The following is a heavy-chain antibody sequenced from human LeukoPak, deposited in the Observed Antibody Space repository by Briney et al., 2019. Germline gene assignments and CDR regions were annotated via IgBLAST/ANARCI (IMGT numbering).Heavy chain of an antibody. D-gene: IGHD6-13*01. CDR2: IYYNGNT. V-gene: IGHV4-59*08. CDR1: GGSISTYY. CDR3: ARPVSGSYSSSWYF. Sequence: SETLSLTGTISGGSISTYYWSWIRQPPGKGLEWIGYIYYNGNTNYNPSLKSRVTISVDTSKNQFSLKLSSVTAADTAVYYCARPVSGSYSSSWYFWGQGTLVTVSS. J-gene: IGHJ4*02.